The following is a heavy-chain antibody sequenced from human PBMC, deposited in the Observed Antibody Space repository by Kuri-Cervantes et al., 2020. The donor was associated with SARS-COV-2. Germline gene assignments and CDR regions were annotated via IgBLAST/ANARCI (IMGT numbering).Heavy chain of an antibody. CDR2: IYYSGST. Sequence: SETLSLTCTVSGGSINSSSYYWGWIRQPPGKGLEWIGSIYYSGSTYYNPSLKSRVTISVDTSKNQFSLKLSSVTAADTAVYHCARHMEENERATNWFDPWGQGTLVTVSS. CDR1: GGSINSSSYY. J-gene: IGHJ5*02. D-gene: IGHD2/OR15-2a*01. CDR3: ARHMEENERATNWFDP. V-gene: IGHV4-39*01.